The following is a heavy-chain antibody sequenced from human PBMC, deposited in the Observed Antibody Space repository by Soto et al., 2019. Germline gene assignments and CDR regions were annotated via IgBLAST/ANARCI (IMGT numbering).Heavy chain of an antibody. V-gene: IGHV2-5*02. CDR2: IYWDGDK. J-gene: IGHJ3*02. CDR3: AHRRSRTGGAFDI. CDR1: GFSLSTGGVG. Sequence: QITLKESGPTLGKPTQPPTLTCTFPGFSLSTGGVGVGWIRRPPGKALVWIALIYWDGDKRYSPSLKSRLTITKDTSKNQVVLTMTNIDPVDTATYYGAHRRSRTGGAFDIWGQGTMVTVSS. D-gene: IGHD3-10*01.